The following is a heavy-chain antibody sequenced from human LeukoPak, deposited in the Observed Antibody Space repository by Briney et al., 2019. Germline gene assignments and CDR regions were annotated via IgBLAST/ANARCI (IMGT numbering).Heavy chain of an antibody. CDR2: INPNSGGT. V-gene: IGHV1-2*02. CDR3: ARDRGYYDPTFDY. D-gene: IGHD3-22*01. CDR1: GYTFTGYY. Sequence: ASVKVFCKASGYTFTGYYMHWARQAPGQGLEWMGWINPNSGGTNYAQKFQGRDTMTRDTSISTAYMELSRLRSDDTAVYYCARDRGYYDPTFDYWGQGTLVTVSS. J-gene: IGHJ4*02.